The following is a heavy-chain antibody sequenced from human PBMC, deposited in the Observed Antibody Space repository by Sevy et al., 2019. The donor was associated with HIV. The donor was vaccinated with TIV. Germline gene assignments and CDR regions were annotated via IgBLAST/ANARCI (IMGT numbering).Heavy chain of an antibody. J-gene: IGHJ6*02. CDR2: ITGSGGST. CDR1: VFTFSRNA. CDR3: AKVGYCSSTSCYSIYYGMDV. D-gene: IGHD2-2*02. V-gene: IGHV3-23*01. Sequence: GGSLRLSCAASVFTFSRNAMSWVRQAPGKGLEWASGITGSGGSTYYADSVKGRFTISRDNSKNTRYLQMNSLKVEDTAVYYCAKVGYCSSTSCYSIYYGMDVWGQGTTITVSS.